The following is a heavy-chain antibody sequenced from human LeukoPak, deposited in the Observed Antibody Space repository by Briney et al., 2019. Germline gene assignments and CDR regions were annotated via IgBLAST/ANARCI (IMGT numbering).Heavy chain of an antibody. CDR1: GFTFDDYA. Sequence: PGGSLRLSCAASGFTFDDYAMHWVRQAPGKGLEWVSGISWNSGSIGYADSVKGRFTISRDNAKNSLYLQMNSLRAEDTALYYCAKEGYDFLSNYFDYWGQGTLVTVSS. J-gene: IGHJ4*02. CDR2: ISWNSGSI. CDR3: AKEGYDFLSNYFDY. D-gene: IGHD3-3*01. V-gene: IGHV3-9*01.